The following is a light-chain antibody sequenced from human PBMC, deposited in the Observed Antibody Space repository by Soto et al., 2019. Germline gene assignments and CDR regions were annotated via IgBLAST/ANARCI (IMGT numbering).Light chain of an antibody. J-gene: IGKJ4*01. CDR1: QSVSSSL. V-gene: IGKV3-20*01. CDR2: GAS. CDR3: QHYDTSLI. Sequence: EIVVTQSPGTLSLSPGERATLSCRASQSVSSSLLAWYQQKPGQAPRLPIYGASSRAAGTPDRFSGSGSGTEFTLTISRLEPGDFAVYYCQHYDTSLIFGGGTKVDI.